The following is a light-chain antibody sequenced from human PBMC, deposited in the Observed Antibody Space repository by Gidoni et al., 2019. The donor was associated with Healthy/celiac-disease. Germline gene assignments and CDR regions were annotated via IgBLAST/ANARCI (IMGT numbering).Light chain of an antibody. CDR3: QQYDSSPYS. CDR2: GAS. V-gene: IGKV3-20*01. J-gene: IGKJ2*03. CDR1: PSVSSSY. Sequence: EIVLTQSPGTMSLSPGERATLSCRGSPSVSSSYLAWYQQKPGQAPRLLIYGASSRDTGIPDRFSGSGSGTDFTLTISRLEPEDFAVYYCQQYDSSPYSFGQGTKLEIK.